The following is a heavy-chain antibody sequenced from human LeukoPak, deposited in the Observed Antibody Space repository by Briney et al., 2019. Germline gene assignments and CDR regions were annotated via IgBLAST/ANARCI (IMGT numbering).Heavy chain of an antibody. Sequence: PSETLSLTCTVSGGSISSGSYYWSWIRQPAGKGLEWIGRIYTSGSTNYNPSLKSRVTISVDTSKNPFSLKLSSVTAADTAVYYCARGPFGIQLWPNDAFDIWGQGTMVTVSS. V-gene: IGHV4-61*02. D-gene: IGHD5-18*01. J-gene: IGHJ3*02. CDR3: ARGPFGIQLWPNDAFDI. CDR1: GGSISSGSYY. CDR2: IYTSGST.